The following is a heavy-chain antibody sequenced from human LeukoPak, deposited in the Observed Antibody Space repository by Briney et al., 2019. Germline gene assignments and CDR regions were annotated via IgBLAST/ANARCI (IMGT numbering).Heavy chain of an antibody. Sequence: PSETLSLTCTVSGGSISSSSYYWGWIRQPPGKGLEWIGSIYYSGSTYYNPSLKSRVTISVAKNQFSLKLNSATAADTAVYYCANTPYSSSWYVYFQHWGQGTLVTVSS. V-gene: IGHV4-39*01. CDR2: IYYSGST. D-gene: IGHD6-13*01. J-gene: IGHJ1*01. CDR1: GGSISSSSYY. CDR3: ANTPYSSSWYVYFQH.